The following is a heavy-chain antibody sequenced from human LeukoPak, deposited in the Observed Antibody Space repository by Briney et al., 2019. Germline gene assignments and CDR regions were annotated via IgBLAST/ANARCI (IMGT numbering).Heavy chain of an antibody. CDR2: ISYDGSNK. J-gene: IGHJ3*02. V-gene: IGHV3-30*18. CDR1: GFTFSNYG. CDR3: AKDQHSYPHDAFDI. D-gene: IGHD2-2*01. Sequence: GGSLRLSCAASGFTFSNYGMHWVRQAPGKGLEWVAVISYDGSNKYYADSVKGRFTISRDNSKNTLYLQMNSLRAEDTAVYYCAKDQHSYPHDAFDIWGQGTMVTVSS.